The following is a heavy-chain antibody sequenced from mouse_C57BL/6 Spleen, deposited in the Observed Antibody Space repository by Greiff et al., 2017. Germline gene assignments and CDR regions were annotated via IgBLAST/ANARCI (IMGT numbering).Heavy chain of an antibody. J-gene: IGHJ4*01. CDR1: GYTFTTYP. D-gene: IGHD1-1*01. V-gene: IGHV1-47*01. CDR3: ARGMYYGSSFYAMDY. CDR2: FHPYNDDT. Sequence: QVQLKQSGAELVKPGASVKMSCKASGYTFTTYPIEWMKQNHGKSLEWIGNFHPYNDDTKYNEKFKGKATLTVEKSSSTVYLELSRLTSDDSAVYYCARGMYYGSSFYAMDYWGQGTSVTVSS.